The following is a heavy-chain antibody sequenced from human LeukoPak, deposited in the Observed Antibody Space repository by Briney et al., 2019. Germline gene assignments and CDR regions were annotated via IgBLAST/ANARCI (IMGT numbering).Heavy chain of an antibody. CDR1: GGSISSGGYY. CDR2: IYYSGSA. V-gene: IGHV4-31*03. CDR3: ARSYSSSWYEFGAFDI. J-gene: IGHJ3*02. Sequence: SETLSLTCTVSGGSISSGGYYWSWIRQHPGKGLEWIVYIYYSGSAYYNPSLKSRVTISVDTSKNQFSLKLSSVTAADTAVYYCARSYSSSWYEFGAFDIWGQGTMVTVSS. D-gene: IGHD6-13*01.